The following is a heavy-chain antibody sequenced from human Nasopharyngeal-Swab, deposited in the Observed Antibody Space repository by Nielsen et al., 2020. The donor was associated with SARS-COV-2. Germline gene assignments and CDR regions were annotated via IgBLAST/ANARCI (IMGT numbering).Heavy chain of an antibody. CDR1: GDSISNNNYY. CDR2: IYYSGTT. Sequence: SETLSLTCTISGDSISNNNYYWGWIRQPPGKGLEWIGMIYYSGTTYDNPSLKSRVTISVDTSESQFSLKLNSVTAAETAVYYCARRDRYYDFWMDWGQGTLVTVSS. CDR3: ARRDRYYDFWMD. V-gene: IGHV4-39*01. D-gene: IGHD3-3*01. J-gene: IGHJ4*02.